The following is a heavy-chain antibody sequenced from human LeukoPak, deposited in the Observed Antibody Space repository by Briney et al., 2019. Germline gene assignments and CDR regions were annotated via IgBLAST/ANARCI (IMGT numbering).Heavy chain of an antibody. CDR3: AKGIIPSAYSYIDF. D-gene: IGHD2-15*01. CDR2: ISGSGDGT. V-gene: IGHV3-23*01. Sequence: PGGSLRLSCAASGFTLTGFGMSWVRQAPGKGLEWVSVISGSGDGTYYADPVKGRFTIDRDNSKNTLYLQMVSLRAEDTALYYCAKGIIPSAYSYIDFWGEGTLVTVSS. CDR1: GFTLTGFG. J-gene: IGHJ4*02.